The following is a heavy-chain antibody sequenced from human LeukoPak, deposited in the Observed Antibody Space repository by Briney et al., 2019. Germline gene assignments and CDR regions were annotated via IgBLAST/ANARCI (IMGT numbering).Heavy chain of an antibody. CDR2: ISYDGSNK. V-gene: IGHV3-30*03. Sequence: GRSLRLSCAASGFTFSSYGMHWVRQAPGKGLEWVAVISYDGSNKYYADSVKGRFTISRDNSKNTLYLQMNSLRAEDTAVYYCATSGSGSYFPVWWGQGTLVTVSS. J-gene: IGHJ4*02. D-gene: IGHD1-26*01. CDR3: ATSGSGSYFPVW. CDR1: GFTFSSYG.